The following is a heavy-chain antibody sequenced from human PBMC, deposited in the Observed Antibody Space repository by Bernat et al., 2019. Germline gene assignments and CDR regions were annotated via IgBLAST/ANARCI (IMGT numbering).Heavy chain of an antibody. Sequence: QVQLVESGGGVVQPGRSLRLSCAASGVTFSSYGMHWVRQAPGKGLEWVAVIWYDGSNKYYADSVKGRFTISSDNSKNTLYLQMNSLRAEDTAVYYCARDTDCSSTSCYYYGMDVWGQGTTVTVSS. V-gene: IGHV3-33*01. J-gene: IGHJ6*02. D-gene: IGHD2-2*01. CDR2: IWYDGSNK. CDR3: ARDTDCSSTSCYYYGMDV. CDR1: GVTFSSYG.